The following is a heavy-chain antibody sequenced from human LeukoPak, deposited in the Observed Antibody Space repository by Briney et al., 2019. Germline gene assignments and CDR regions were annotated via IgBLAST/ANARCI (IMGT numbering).Heavy chain of an antibody. J-gene: IGHJ4*02. CDR3: ARAPPGYYYDSTIGGYFDY. V-gene: IGHV3-30*04. CDR1: GFTFSSYA. D-gene: IGHD3-22*01. Sequence: GGSLRLSCAASGFTFSSYAMHWVRQAPGKGLEWVAFISYDGSNKYYADSVKGRFTISRDNSKNTLYLQMNSLRAEDTAVYYCARAPPGYYYDSTIGGYFDYWGQGTMVTVSS. CDR2: ISYDGSNK.